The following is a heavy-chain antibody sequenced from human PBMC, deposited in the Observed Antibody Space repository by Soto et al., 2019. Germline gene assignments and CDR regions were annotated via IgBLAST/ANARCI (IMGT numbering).Heavy chain of an antibody. V-gene: IGHV4-59*08. Sequence: PSETLSLTCTFSGDSINSDYWFWVRQPPGKGLEWIGYIYNSGSTNYNPSLKSRVTMSLDPSKNQFSLKLSSVTAADTAVYYCARYLRNGLYYMDVWGEGTTVTVSS. CDR2: IYNSGST. CDR3: ARYLRNGLYYMDV. J-gene: IGHJ6*03. D-gene: IGHD3-3*01. CDR1: GDSINSDY.